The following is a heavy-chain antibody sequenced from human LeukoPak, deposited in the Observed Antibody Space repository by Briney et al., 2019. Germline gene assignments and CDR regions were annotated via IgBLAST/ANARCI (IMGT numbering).Heavy chain of an antibody. CDR1: GFTFSSYG. J-gene: IGHJ4*02. V-gene: IGHV3-33*01. CDR2: IWFDGSNK. CDR3: AREIRSSYYFDY. Sequence: PGGSLRPSCAVSGFTFSSYGMNWVRQAPGKALEWVAVIWFDGSNKDYADSVKGRFAISRDNSKNTLYLQMNSLRAEDTAVYYCAREIRSSYYFDYWGQGTLVTVSS.